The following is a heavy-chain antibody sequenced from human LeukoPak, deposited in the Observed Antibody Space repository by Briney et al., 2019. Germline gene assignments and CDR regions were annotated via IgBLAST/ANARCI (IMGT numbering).Heavy chain of an antibody. D-gene: IGHD3-22*01. J-gene: IGHJ4*02. V-gene: IGHV4-31*03. CDR2: IYYSGST. CDR3: ARVSRASSGYHFDY. CDR1: GGSISSGGYY. Sequence: PSQTLSLTCTVSGGSISSGGYYWSWIRQHPGKGLEWIGYIYYSGSTYYNPSLKSRVTISVDTSKNQSSLKLSSVTAADTAVYYCARVSRASSGYHFDYWGQGTLVTVSS.